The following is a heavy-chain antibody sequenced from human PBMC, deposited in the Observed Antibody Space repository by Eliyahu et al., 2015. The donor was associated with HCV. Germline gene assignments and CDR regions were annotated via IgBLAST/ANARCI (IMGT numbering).Heavy chain of an antibody. V-gene: IGHV3-23*01. J-gene: IGHJ6*02. CDR2: ISGSTP. Sequence: EMQLLESGGDLVQPGGSLRLSXVASGFTFSSYAMSWVRQVPGKGLEWVSGISGSTPFYADSVKGRFTISRDNSKSTLYLQMNSLRAEDTAIYYCAKDYRIQLWSLYYHYGMDVWGQGTTVTV. D-gene: IGHD5-18*01. CDR3: AKDYRIQLWSLYYHYGMDV. CDR1: GFTFSSYA.